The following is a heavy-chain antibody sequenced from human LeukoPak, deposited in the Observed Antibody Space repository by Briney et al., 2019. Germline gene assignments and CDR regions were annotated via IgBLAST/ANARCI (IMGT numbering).Heavy chain of an antibody. CDR2: ISGSGGST. J-gene: IGHJ4*02. V-gene: IGHV3-23*01. CDR1: GFTLSSYA. CDR3: ANFPSSSWTDY. Sequence: GGSLRLSCAASGFTLSSYAMSWVRQAPGKGLECVSAISGSGGSTYYADSVQGRFTISRDNSKNTLYLQTNSLRAEDTAVYYCANFPSSSWTDYWGQGTLVTVSS. D-gene: IGHD6-13*01.